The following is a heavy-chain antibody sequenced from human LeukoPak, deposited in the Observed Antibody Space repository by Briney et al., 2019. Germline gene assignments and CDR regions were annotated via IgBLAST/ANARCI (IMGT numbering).Heavy chain of an antibody. CDR2: IYPGDSDT. V-gene: IGHV5-51*01. Sequence: GESLKISCKGSGYSFTSYWIGWVRQMPGKGLEWMGIIYPGDSDTRYSPSFQGQVTISADKSISTAYLQWSSLKASDTAMYYCARRGYYDSSGYYPEWHTPDYWGQGTLVTVSS. CDR3: ARRGYYDSSGYYPEWHTPDY. CDR1: GYSFTSYW. D-gene: IGHD3-22*01. J-gene: IGHJ4*02.